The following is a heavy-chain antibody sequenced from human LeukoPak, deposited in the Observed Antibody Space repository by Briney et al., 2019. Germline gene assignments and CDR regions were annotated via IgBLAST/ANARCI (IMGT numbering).Heavy chain of an antibody. CDR3: VRRVSGDVELFNYFDY. CDR1: GGSITNTRYY. Sequence: PSETLSLTCTVSGGSITNTRYYWGWIRQTPGNKLDWLGSIFYTGITYYNPSLKSRVTISVDTSKNQFSLKLSSVTAADTAVYYCVRRVSGDVELFNYFDYWGQGTLVTVSS. V-gene: IGHV4-39*01. CDR2: IFYTGIT. D-gene: IGHD2-21*02. J-gene: IGHJ4*02.